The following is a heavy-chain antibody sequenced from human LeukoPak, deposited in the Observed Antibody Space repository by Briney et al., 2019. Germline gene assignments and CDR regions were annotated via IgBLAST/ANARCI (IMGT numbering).Heavy chain of an antibody. J-gene: IGHJ4*02. Sequence: GGSLRLSCAASGFTFTNCAMHWVRQTPGTGLEWEALISYDGSNKYYIDSVKGRFTISRDNTKNTLYLQLDGLRPEDTAVYYCAREMTSVVGKNFDYWGQGTLVTVSS. CDR1: GFTFTNCA. CDR3: AREMTSVVGKNFDY. V-gene: IGHV3-30-3*01. D-gene: IGHD2-2*01. CDR2: ISYDGSNK.